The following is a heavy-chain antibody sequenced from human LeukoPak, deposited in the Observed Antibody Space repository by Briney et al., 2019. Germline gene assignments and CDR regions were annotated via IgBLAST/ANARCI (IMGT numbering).Heavy chain of an antibody. V-gene: IGHV3-11*01. Sequence: PGGSLRLSCAASGFTFSDYYMTWIRQAPGKGLEWVSYISSSSNNIHYANSVRGRFTISRDNAKNSVYLQMNSLRAEDTAAYYCAKAVGYSGYQSFDYWGQGTLVTVSS. D-gene: IGHD5-12*01. CDR1: GFTFSDYY. CDR2: ISSSSNNI. J-gene: IGHJ4*02. CDR3: AKAVGYSGYQSFDY.